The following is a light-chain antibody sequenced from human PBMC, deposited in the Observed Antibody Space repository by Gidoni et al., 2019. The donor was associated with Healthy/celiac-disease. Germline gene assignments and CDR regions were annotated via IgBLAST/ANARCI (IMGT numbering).Light chain of an antibody. CDR2: DAS. V-gene: IGKV1-33*01. CDR3: QQDDNLPRT. Sequence: DIQMTQSPSSLAASVGDRVTSTCQASQDISIYLNWYQQKPGKSPKLLIFDASDLETGVHSRCRGSGSGTVFTFTISSLQPEDIATYYCQQDDNLPRTFGQGTRLEIK. J-gene: IGKJ5*01. CDR1: QDISIY.